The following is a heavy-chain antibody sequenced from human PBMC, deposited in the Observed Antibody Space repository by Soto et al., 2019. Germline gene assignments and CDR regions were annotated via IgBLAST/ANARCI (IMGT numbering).Heavy chain of an antibody. CDR1: GFTFSSYG. CDR3: AKDRLRDPMTTVTWFDY. J-gene: IGHJ4*02. CDR2: ISYDGSNK. Sequence: GGSLRLSCAASGFTFSSYGMHWVRQAPGKGLEWVAVISYDGSNKYYADSVKGRFTISRDNSKNTLYLQMNSLRAEDTAVYYCAKDRLRDPMTTVTWFDYWGQGTLVTVSS. V-gene: IGHV3-30*18. D-gene: IGHD4-17*01.